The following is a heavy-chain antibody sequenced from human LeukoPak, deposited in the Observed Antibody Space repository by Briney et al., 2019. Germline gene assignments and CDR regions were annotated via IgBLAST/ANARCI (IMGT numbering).Heavy chain of an antibody. Sequence: ASVKVSCKASGYTFTGYYMHWVRQAPGQGLEWMGWTNPNSGDTNYAQNFQVRATMTRDTSISTAYVELSSLRSDDTAVYYCASRYLDYWGQGTLVTVSS. CDR3: ASRYLDY. V-gene: IGHV1-2*02. CDR2: TNPNSGDT. J-gene: IGHJ4*02. CDR1: GYTFTGYY.